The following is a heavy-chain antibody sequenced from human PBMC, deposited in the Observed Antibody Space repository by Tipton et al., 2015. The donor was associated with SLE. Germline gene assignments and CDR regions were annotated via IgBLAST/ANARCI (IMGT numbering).Heavy chain of an antibody. CDR1: TFVFSNYG. J-gene: IGHJ3*02. Sequence: SLRLSCVASTFVFSNYGMHWVRQAPGKGPEWVAVIWHDGSNKYYRDSVKGRFTIFRDNSRSMLYLQMNNLTVEDTAVYYCARDGRVVTGRGGAFDIWGRGTTVTVSS. V-gene: IGHV3-33*01. D-gene: IGHD3-16*01. CDR2: IWHDGSNK. CDR3: ARDGRVVTGRGGAFDI.